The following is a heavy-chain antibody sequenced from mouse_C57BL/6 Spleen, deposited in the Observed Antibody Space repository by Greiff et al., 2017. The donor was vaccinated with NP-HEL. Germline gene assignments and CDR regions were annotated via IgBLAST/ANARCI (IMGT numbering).Heavy chain of an antibody. Sequence: VKLMESGPELVKPGASVKISCKASGYAFSSSWMNWVKQRPGKGLEWIGRIYPGDGDTNYNGKFKGKATLTADKSSSTAYMQLSSLTSEDSAVYFCARWGVVAPHWGQGTTLTVSS. CDR1: GYAFSSSW. V-gene: IGHV1-82*01. J-gene: IGHJ2*01. D-gene: IGHD1-1*01. CDR2: IYPGDGDT. CDR3: ARWGVVAPH.